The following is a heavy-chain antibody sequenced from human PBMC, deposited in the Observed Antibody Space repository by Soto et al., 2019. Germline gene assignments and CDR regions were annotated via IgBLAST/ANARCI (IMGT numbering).Heavy chain of an antibody. Sequence: QVQLVQSGAEVKKPGASVKVSCKASGYTFTSYGISWVRQAPGQGLEWMGWISAYNGNTNYAQKLQGRVTMTTDTPTSTAYMERRSLRSDDTAVYYCARDRGGDYVSDDAFDIWGQGTMVTVSS. V-gene: IGHV1-18*01. CDR3: ARDRGGDYVSDDAFDI. CDR2: ISAYNGNT. D-gene: IGHD4-17*01. CDR1: GYTFTSYG. J-gene: IGHJ3*02.